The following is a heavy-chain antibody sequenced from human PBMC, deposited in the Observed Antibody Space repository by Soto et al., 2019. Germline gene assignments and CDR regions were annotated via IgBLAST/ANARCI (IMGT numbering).Heavy chain of an antibody. D-gene: IGHD3-10*01. Sequence: GASMKVSCKVSGYTLTELSMHWVRQAPGKRLEWMGGFDPEDGETIYAQKFQGRVTMTEDTSTDTAYMELSSLRSEDTAVYYCATDLWFGEFPLYNWFDPWGQGTLVTVSS. CDR3: ATDLWFGEFPLYNWFDP. J-gene: IGHJ5*02. CDR1: GYTLTELS. CDR2: FDPEDGET. V-gene: IGHV1-24*01.